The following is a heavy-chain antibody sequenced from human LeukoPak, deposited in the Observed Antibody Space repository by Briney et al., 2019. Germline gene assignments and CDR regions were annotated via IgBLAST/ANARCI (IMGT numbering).Heavy chain of an antibody. Sequence: RGGSLRLSCAASGFTFSCYSMNWVRQAPGKGLEWVSYISSSSSTIYYADSVKGRFTISRDNAKNSLYLQMNSLRAEDTAVYYCARIGGQQLVKVQKWGQGTLVTVSS. D-gene: IGHD6-13*01. J-gene: IGHJ4*02. CDR2: ISSSSSTI. V-gene: IGHV3-48*01. CDR3: ARIGGQQLVKVQK. CDR1: GFTFSCYS.